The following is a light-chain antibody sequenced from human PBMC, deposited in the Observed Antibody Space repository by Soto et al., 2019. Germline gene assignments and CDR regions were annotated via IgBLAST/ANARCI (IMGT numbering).Light chain of an antibody. CDR2: EVS. CDR1: SGDVGGYNY. J-gene: IGLJ1*01. Sequence: QSVLTQPASVSCSPGQSITISCTGASGDVGGYNYVSWYQQQAGKAPNLIIHEVSNRPSGVSNRFSGSKSGNTASLTISGIQAEDEADYYCDSYTSSRAYVFGIGTKVTVL. CDR3: DSYTSSRAYV. V-gene: IGLV2-14*01.